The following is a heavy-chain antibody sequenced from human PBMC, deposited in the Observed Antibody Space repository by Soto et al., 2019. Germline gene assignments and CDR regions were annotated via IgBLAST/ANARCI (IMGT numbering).Heavy chain of an antibody. V-gene: IGHV4-31*03. CDR1: SCSITRGGSY. CDR2: IYNSGTT. D-gene: IGHD2-21*01. CDR3: AASCVACGGFNYYGMDV. Sequence: SETLSLTCTVSSCSITRGGSYWSWIRQHPGKGLEWIGYIYNSGTTYYNPSLKSRVTISVDTSKNQFSLKLTSVTAADTAVYYCAASCVACGGFNYYGMDVWGQGTTVT. J-gene: IGHJ6*02.